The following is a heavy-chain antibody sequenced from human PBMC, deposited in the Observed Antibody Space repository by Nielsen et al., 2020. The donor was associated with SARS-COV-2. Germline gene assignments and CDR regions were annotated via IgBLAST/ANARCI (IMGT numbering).Heavy chain of an antibody. D-gene: IGHD3-10*01. CDR2: IKQDGSEK. V-gene: IGHV3-7*05. Sequence: GESLKISCAASGFTFSSYWMSWVRQAPGKGLEWVANIKQDGSEKYYVDSVKGRFTISRDNAKNSLYLQMNSLRAEDTAVYYCAAERHNYGFGVLDPWGQGTLVTVSS. J-gene: IGHJ5*01. CDR1: GFTFSSYW. CDR3: AAERHNYGFGVLDP.